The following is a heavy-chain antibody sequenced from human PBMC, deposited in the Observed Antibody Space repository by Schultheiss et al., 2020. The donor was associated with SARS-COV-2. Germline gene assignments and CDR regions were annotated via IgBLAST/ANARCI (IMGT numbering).Heavy chain of an antibody. V-gene: IGHV3-23*01. Sequence: GESLKISCAASGFTFSSYAMSWVRQAPGKGLEWVSAISGSGGSTYYADSVKGRFTISRDNSKNTLYLQMNSLRAEDTAVYYRAKGTVGVVIIGFDYWGQGTLVTVSS. CDR3: AKGTVGVVIIGFDY. CDR1: GFTFSSYA. J-gene: IGHJ4*02. CDR2: ISGSGGST. D-gene: IGHD3-3*01.